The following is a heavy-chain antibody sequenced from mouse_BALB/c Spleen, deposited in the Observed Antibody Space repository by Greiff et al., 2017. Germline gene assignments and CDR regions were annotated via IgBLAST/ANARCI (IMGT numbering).Heavy chain of an antibody. CDR1: GFTFSSYG. Sequence: EVMLVESGGGLVKPGGSLKLSCAASGFTFSSYGMSWVRQTPDKRLEWVATISSGGSYTYYPDSVKGRFTISRDNAKNTLYLQMSSLKSEETAMYYCARRAGDYYAMDYWGQGTSVTVSS. CDR3: ARRAGDYYAMDY. CDR2: ISSGGSYT. V-gene: IGHV5-6*03. D-gene: IGHD6-1*01. J-gene: IGHJ4*01.